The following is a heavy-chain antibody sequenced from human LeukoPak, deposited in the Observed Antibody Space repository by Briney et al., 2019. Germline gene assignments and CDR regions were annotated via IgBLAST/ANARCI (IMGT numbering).Heavy chain of an antibody. V-gene: IGHV1-46*01. CDR2: INPSGGST. Sequence: ASVKVSCKASGYTFTSYYMHWVRQASGQGLEWMGIINPSGGSTSYAQKFQGRVTMTRDTSTSTVYMELSSLRSEDTAVYYCARKLRTNYYFDYWGQGTLVTVSS. J-gene: IGHJ4*02. CDR3: ARKLRTNYYFDY. D-gene: IGHD1-26*01. CDR1: GYTFTSYY.